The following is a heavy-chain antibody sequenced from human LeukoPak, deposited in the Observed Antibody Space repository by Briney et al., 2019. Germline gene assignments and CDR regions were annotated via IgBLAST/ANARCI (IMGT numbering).Heavy chain of an antibody. CDR2: ISSSSNTI. Sequence: GGSLRLSCAASGFTFSSYSMNWVRQAPGKGLEWVSYISSSSNTIYYADSVKGRFTISRDNAKNSLYLQMNSLRAEDTAVYYCARGDCSGGSCYLSLTTIDYWGQGTLVTVSS. D-gene: IGHD2-15*01. J-gene: IGHJ4*02. CDR1: GFTFSSYS. CDR3: ARGDCSGGSCYLSLTTIDY. V-gene: IGHV3-48*01.